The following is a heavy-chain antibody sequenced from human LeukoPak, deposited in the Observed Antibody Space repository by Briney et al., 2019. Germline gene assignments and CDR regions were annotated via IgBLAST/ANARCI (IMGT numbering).Heavy chain of an antibody. CDR1: GFSFSGHW. CDR3: ARGPDSNWSGLDF. J-gene: IGHJ4*02. V-gene: IGHV3-74*01. D-gene: IGHD6-6*01. CDR2: ISPTGSTT. Sequence: LTGGSLRLSCTASGFSFSGHWMHWARQLPGKGLVWVSRISPTGSTTSYADPVKGRFTVSRDNAKNTLYLQVNNLRAEDTAVYYCARGPDSNWSGLDFWGQGTLLTVS.